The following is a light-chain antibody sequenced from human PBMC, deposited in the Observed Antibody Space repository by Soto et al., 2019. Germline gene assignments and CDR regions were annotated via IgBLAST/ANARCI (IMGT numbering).Light chain of an antibody. CDR2: GNT. CDR1: SSNIGPRYD. Sequence: QSVLTQPPSVSGAPGQRVTISCTGTSSNIGPRYDVHWYQKLPGTAPKLLISGNTNRPSGVPDRFSASKSGTSASLAITGLQADDEADYYCQSYDTSLSVWVFGGGTKVTVL. V-gene: IGLV1-40*01. J-gene: IGLJ3*02. CDR3: QSYDTSLSVWV.